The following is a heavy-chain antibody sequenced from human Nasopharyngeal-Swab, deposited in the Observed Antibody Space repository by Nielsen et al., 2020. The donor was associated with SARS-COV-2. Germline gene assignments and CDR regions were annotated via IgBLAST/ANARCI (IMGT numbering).Heavy chain of an antibody. D-gene: IGHD1-1*01. CDR1: GFTFSSYD. J-gene: IGHJ6*03. V-gene: IGHV3-13*01. Sequence: GGSLRLSCAASGFTFSSYDMHWVRQATGKGLEWASAIGTAGDTYYPGSVKGRFTISRENAKNSLYLQTNSLRAGDTAVYYCAREAFDSTTYYYYMDVWGKGTTVTVSS. CDR3: AREAFDSTTYYYYMDV. CDR2: IGTAGDT.